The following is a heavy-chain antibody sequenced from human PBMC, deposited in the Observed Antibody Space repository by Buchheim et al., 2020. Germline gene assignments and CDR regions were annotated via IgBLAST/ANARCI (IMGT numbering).Heavy chain of an antibody. CDR3: ARDDYSNYGFYYYYYMDV. Sequence: EVQLVESGGGLVKPGGSLRLSCAASGFTFSSYSMNWVRQAPGKGLEWVSSISSSSYIYYADSVKGRFTISRHNAQHSLYLQMNSLRAEDTAVYYCARDDYSNYGFYYYYYMDVWGKETT. CDR2: ISSSSYI. J-gene: IGHJ6*03. V-gene: IGHV3-21*01. D-gene: IGHD4-11*01. CDR1: GFTFSSYS.